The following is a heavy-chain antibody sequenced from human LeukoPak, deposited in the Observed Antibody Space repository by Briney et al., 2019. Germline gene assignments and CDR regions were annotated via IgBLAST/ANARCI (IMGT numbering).Heavy chain of an antibody. J-gene: IGHJ3*02. D-gene: IGHD3-10*01. V-gene: IGHV4-31*03. CDR1: GGSISSGGYY. Sequence: SQTLSLACTVSGGSISSGGYYWSWIRQHPGKGLEWIGYIYYSGSTNYNPSLKSRVTISVDTSKNQFSLKLSSVTAADTAVYYCARLLLWFGESSSRAFDIWGQGTMVTVSS. CDR2: IYYSGST. CDR3: ARLLLWFGESSSRAFDI.